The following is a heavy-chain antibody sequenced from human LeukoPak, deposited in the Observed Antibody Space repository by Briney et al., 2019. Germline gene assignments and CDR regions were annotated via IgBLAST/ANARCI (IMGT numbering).Heavy chain of an antibody. V-gene: IGHV3-48*03. D-gene: IGHD1-7*01. CDR1: KFTCDTCE. Sequence: GGSLRLSCVTSKFTCDTCEGNWVRQAPGKGLEWISYISSRASGANIIYYADSVRGRFTISRDYAKTSLYLQMNSLRADDTAVYYCARKLHGTTFYDHWGQGILVTVSS. CDR3: ARKLHGTTFYDH. J-gene: IGHJ4*02. CDR2: ISSRASGANII.